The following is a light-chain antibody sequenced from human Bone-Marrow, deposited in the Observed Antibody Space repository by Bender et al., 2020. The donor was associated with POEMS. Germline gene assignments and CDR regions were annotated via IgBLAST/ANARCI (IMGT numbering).Light chain of an antibody. J-gene: IGLJ1*01. Sequence: QSALTQPASVSGSPGQSITISCTGTTSDIGGFNFVSWFQHPPGKAPKVIIYAVTQRPSGVSSRFSASKSGNTATLTVSGLQTEDEADYYCSSYAGSDRVFGTGTKVAVL. CDR2: AVT. CDR1: TSDIGGFNF. V-gene: IGLV2-14*01. CDR3: SSYAGSDRV.